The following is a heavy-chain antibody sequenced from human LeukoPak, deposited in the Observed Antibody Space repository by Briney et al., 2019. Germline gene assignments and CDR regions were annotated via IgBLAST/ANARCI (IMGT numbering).Heavy chain of an antibody. V-gene: IGHV3-7*01. CDR3: AREALVAAVDDAFDI. CDR1: GFTFNNYY. D-gene: IGHD6-13*01. Sequence: PGGSLRLSCAASGFTFNNYYMSWVRQAPGKGLEWVANIKQDGSDKYYVDSVKGRFTISRDNAKNSVYLEMNSLRAEDTAVYYCAREALVAAVDDAFDIWGQGTMVTVSS. CDR2: IKQDGSDK. J-gene: IGHJ3*02.